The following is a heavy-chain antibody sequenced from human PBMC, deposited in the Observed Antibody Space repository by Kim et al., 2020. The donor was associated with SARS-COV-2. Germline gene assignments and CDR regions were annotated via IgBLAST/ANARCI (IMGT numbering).Heavy chain of an antibody. CDR3: AGELAIFGLVITFDF. J-gene: IGHJ4*02. D-gene: IGHD3-3*01. Sequence: DSVKDRISISRDNAKNTLYLQMNSRRAEDTAIYYCAGELAIFGLVITFDFWGQGTLVTVSS. V-gene: IGHV3-23*01.